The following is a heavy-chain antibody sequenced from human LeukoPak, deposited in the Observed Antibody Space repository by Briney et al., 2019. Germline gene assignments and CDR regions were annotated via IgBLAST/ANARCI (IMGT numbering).Heavy chain of an antibody. CDR3: ARAGGYLPLYYFDY. CDR1: GGSISSYY. V-gene: IGHV4-59*01. D-gene: IGHD3-16*01. CDR2: IYYSGST. Sequence: PSETLSLTCTVSGGSISSYYWSWIRQPPGKELEWIGYIYYSGSTNYNPSLKSRVTISVDTSKNQFSLKLSSVTAADTAVYYCARAGGYLPLYYFDYWGQGTLVTVSS. J-gene: IGHJ4*02.